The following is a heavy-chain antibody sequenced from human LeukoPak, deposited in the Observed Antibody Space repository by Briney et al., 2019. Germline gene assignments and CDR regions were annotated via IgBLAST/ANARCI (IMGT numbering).Heavy chain of an antibody. Sequence: SETLSLTCTVPGGSISSYYWSWIRQPPGKGLEWIGYIYYSGSTHSNPSLKSRVTLSVDTSKNQFSLKLSSVTAADTAVYYCASTPCGSGSYYFDYWGQGTLVTVSS. CDR2: IYYSGST. CDR1: GGSISSYY. J-gene: IGHJ4*02. D-gene: IGHD3-10*01. CDR3: ASTPCGSGSYYFDY. V-gene: IGHV4-59*01.